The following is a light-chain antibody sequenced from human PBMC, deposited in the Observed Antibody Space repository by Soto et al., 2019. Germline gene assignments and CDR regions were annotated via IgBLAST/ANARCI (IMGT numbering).Light chain of an antibody. CDR3: QQSYSTPQA. J-gene: IGKJ1*01. CDR2: AAS. V-gene: IGKV1-39*01. CDR1: QSISSY. Sequence: DLQMTQSPSSLSASVGDRVTITCRASQSISSYLNWYQQKPGKAPKHRIYAASSLQSGVPSTFSGSGSGTDFTLTISSLQPEDFATYYCQQSYSTPQAFGQGTKVEIK.